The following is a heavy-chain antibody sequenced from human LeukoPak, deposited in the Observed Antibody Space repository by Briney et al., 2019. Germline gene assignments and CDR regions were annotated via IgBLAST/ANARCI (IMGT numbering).Heavy chain of an antibody. J-gene: IGHJ4*02. CDR3: ARGGPGDDFWSGYPDDY. D-gene: IGHD3-3*01. CDR1: GYTFTSYG. Sequence: ASVKVSCKASGYTFTSYGISWVRQAPGQGLEWMGWISAYNGNTNYAQKLQGRVTMTTDTSTSTAYMELRSLRSDDTAVYYCARGGPGDDFWSGYPDDYWGQGTLVTVSS. CDR2: ISAYNGNT. V-gene: IGHV1-18*01.